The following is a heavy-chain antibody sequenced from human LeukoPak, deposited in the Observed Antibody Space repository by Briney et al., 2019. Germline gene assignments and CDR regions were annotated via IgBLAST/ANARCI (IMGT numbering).Heavy chain of an antibody. CDR3: ARDLGPSRGFDY. CDR1: GGFTSSYY. J-gene: IGHJ4*02. V-gene: IGHV4-59*01. Sequence: SETLSLTCTVSGGFTSSYYWSWIRQPPGKGLEWIGYISYSGSTYHNPSLKGRVTTSVDTSKNQFSLKLSSVTAADTAVYYCARDLGPSRGFDYWGRGTLVTVSS. D-gene: IGHD3-10*01. CDR2: ISYSGST.